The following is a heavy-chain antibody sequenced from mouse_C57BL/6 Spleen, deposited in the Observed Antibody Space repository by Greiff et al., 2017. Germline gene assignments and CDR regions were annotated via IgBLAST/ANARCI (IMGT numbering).Heavy chain of an antibody. CDR3: AGRGSDHFDY. Sequence: VQLQQSGAELARPGASVKLSCKASGYTFTSYGISWVKQRTGQGLEWIGEIYPRSGNTYYNEKVKGKATLTADNTSSTAYMELRGLTSEDSAVYFCAGRGSDHFDYWGQGTTLTVSS. CDR2: IYPRSGNT. CDR1: GYTFTSYG. V-gene: IGHV1-81*01. J-gene: IGHJ2*01.